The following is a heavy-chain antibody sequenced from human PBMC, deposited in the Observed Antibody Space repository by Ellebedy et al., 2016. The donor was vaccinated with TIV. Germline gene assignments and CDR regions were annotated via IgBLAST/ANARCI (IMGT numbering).Heavy chain of an antibody. J-gene: IGHJ5*02. Sequence: MPSETLSLTCTVSGGSISSYYWSWIRQPPGKGLEWIGYIYYSGSTNYNPSLKSRVTISVDTSKNQFSLKLSSVTAADTAVYYCARHDCSGGSCYPWAWFDPWGQGTLVTVSS. CDR1: GGSISSYY. V-gene: IGHV4-59*08. CDR2: IYYSGST. D-gene: IGHD2-15*01. CDR3: ARHDCSGGSCYPWAWFDP.